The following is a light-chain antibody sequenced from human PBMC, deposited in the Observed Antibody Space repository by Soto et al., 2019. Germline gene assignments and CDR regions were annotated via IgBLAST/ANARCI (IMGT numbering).Light chain of an antibody. J-gene: IGKJ1*01. V-gene: IGKV3-20*01. Sequence: EVVLTQSPGTLSLSPRERATLSCRASQSVSNNYLAWYQHKPGQAPRLLIYGASNRAPGIPDRFSGSRSAPDFTLAISRLEPRDFDGYYCLQDAASPRTFDQVTLVEVQ. CDR2: GAS. CDR1: QSVSNNY. CDR3: LQDAASPRT.